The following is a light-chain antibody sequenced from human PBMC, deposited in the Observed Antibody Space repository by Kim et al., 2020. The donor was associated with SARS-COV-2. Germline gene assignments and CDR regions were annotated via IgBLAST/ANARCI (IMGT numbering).Light chain of an antibody. CDR2: EDN. J-gene: IGLJ2*01. Sequence: NKATSACTRSSGHFAGYYVQWYQQHPGSAPPPVIDEDNQSPSWVPDRFSSSIDSSSNATSLSISGLRIEDEADYYCQSYDSNNPVVFGGGTQLTVL. V-gene: IGLV6-57*03. CDR3: QSYDSNNPVV. CDR1: SGHFAGYY.